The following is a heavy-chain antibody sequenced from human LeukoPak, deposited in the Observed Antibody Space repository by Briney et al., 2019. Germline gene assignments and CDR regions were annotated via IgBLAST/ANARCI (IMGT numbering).Heavy chain of an antibody. CDR1: GFTFSSYC. J-gene: IGHJ4*02. V-gene: IGHV3-23*01. CDR3: ASVIAAAGTGD. Sequence: GGSLRLSCAASGFTFSSYCMSWVRQAPGKVLEWVSGIIGRGVSTYYTDSVKGRFTISRDNSKNTLYLQVDILIAEDRAVYYCASVIAAAGTGDWGQGTLVTVSS. D-gene: IGHD6-13*01. CDR2: IIGRGVST.